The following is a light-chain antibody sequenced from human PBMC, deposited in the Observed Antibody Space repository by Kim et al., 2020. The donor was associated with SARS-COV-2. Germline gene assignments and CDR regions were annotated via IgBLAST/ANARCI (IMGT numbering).Light chain of an antibody. CDR3: QQYKTYPLT. CDR1: QDISNS. V-gene: IGKV1-16*01. CDR2: AES. J-gene: IGKJ4*01. Sequence: DIQMTQSPSSLSASIGDRVTITCRASQDISNSLAWFQQRPGEAPRSLIYAESSLQSGVPSRFTGSGSGTDFTLAINSLQPEDFATYYCQQYKTYPLTFGGGTKVDIK.